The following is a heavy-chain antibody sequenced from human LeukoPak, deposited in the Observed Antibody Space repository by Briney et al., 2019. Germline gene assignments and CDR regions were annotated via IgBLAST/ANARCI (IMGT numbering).Heavy chain of an antibody. V-gene: IGHV3-20*04. D-gene: IGHD6-13*01. CDR3: AKDFRQLDY. CDR2: INWNGGIT. CDR1: GFTFDDYG. J-gene: IGHJ4*02. Sequence: GGSLRLSCAASGFTFDDYGMSWVRQAPGKGLEWVSGINWNGGITAYADSVKGRFTISRDNAKNSLYLQMNSLRAEDTAVYYCAKDFRQLDYWGQGTLVTVSS.